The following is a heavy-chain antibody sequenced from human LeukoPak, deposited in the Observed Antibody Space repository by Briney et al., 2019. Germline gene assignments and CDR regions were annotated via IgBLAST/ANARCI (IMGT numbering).Heavy chain of an antibody. CDR3: ARVVGSGYLDAFDI. D-gene: IGHD3-22*01. V-gene: IGHV3-21*01. CDR1: GFTFSTYS. Sequence: GGSLRLSCAASGFTFSTYSLDWVRQAPGKGLEWVSSISSTSSFIYYADSVKGRFTISRDDARNSLYLQMNSLRAEVTAVYYCARVVGSGYLDAFDIWGQGTMVTVSS. J-gene: IGHJ3*02. CDR2: ISSTSSFI.